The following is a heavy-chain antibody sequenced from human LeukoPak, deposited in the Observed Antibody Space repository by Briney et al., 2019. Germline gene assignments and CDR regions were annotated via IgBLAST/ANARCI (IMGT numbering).Heavy chain of an antibody. D-gene: IGHD3-10*01. CDR2: ISAYNGNT. V-gene: IGHV1-18*01. Sequence: ASVKVSCKASGYTFTSYGISWVRQAPGQGLEWMGWISAYNGNTNYAQKLQGRVTMTTDTSTSTAYMELRSLRSDDTAVYYCATLQGISPYYYGSGSYYPNYYFDYWGQGALVTVSS. CDR1: GYTFTSYG. J-gene: IGHJ4*02. CDR3: ATLQGISPYYYGSGSYYPNYYFDY.